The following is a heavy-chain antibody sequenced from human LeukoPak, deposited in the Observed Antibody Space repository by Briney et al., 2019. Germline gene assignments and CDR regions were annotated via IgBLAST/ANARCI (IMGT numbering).Heavy chain of an antibody. CDR2: ISYDGSNK. J-gene: IGHJ4*02. V-gene: IGHV3-30*18. CDR3: ANLAYCGGDCPRPPVDY. Sequence: TGGSLRLSCAASGFTFSSDGMHWVRQAPGKGLEWVAVISYDGSNKYYADSVKGRFTISRDNSKNTLYLQMNSLRAEDTAVYYCANLAYCGGDCPRPPVDYWGQGTLVTVSS. D-gene: IGHD2-21*02. CDR1: GFTFSSDG.